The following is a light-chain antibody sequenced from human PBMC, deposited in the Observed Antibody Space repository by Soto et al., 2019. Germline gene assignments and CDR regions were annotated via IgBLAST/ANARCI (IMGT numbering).Light chain of an antibody. Sequence: EIVMTQSPATLSVSPGERATLSCRASQSVSSNLAWYQQKPGQAPRLLIYGASTRATGIPARFSGSGSGTEFTLIISSLKSEDFAVYYCQQYNNWPPGTFGQGTKVEIK. CDR2: GAS. CDR1: QSVSSN. V-gene: IGKV3-15*01. CDR3: QQYNNWPPGT. J-gene: IGKJ1*01.